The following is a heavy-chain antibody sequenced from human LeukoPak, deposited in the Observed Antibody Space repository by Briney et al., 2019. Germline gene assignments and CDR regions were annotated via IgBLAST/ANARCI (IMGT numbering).Heavy chain of an antibody. Sequence: SGRFLRLSCAASGFSFSRYGMHWVRQAPGKGLEWVAGIWYDGTKNYYGDSVKGRFTVSRDNSKNTLYLEMNSLRAEDTAVYYCARDVMSGGGYDPHYGMDVWGQGTTVTVSS. D-gene: IGHD5-12*01. CDR3: ARDVMSGGGYDPHYGMDV. CDR1: GFSFSRYG. CDR2: IWYDGTKN. V-gene: IGHV3-33*01. J-gene: IGHJ6*02.